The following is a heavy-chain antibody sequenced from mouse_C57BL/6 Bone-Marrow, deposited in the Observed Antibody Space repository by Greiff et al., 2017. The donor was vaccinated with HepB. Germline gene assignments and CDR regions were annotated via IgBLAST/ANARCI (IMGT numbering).Heavy chain of an antibody. CDR1: GYTFTSYW. D-gene: IGHD2-2*01. CDR3: ARGYSGYDGGNYAMDY. J-gene: IGHJ4*01. V-gene: IGHV1-61*01. Sequence: VQLQQPGAELVRPGSSVKLSCKASGYTFTSYWMAWVKQRPGQGLEWIGNIYPSDSDTHYNQKFKDKATLTVDKSSSTAYMQLSSLTSEDSAVYFCARGYSGYDGGNYAMDYWGQGTSGTVSS. CDR2: IYPSDSDT.